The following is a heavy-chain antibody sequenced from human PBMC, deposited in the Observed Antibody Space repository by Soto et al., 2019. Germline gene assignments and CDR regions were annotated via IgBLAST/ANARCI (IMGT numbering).Heavy chain of an antibody. CDR2: IYDGGNS. D-gene: IGHD1-26*01. J-gene: IGHJ4*02. V-gene: IGHV4-39*01. CDR1: GGSISSSTSY. CDR3: ARHSSGSGHPGFDY. Sequence: QLQLQESGPGLVKPSETLSLTCTVSGGSISSSTSYWGWVRQPPGKGLEWIASIYDGGNSHYPPSLRSRLTISVDTSKTQFSLKLSSVTAADTAVYYWARHSSGSGHPGFDYWGQGNRVTVSS.